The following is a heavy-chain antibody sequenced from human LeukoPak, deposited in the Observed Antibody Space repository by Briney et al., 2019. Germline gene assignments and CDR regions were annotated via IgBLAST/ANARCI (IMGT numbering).Heavy chain of an antibody. CDR2: INPNSGGT. D-gene: IGHD2-15*01. CDR1: GYTFAGYY. J-gene: IGHJ3*02. Sequence: ASVKVSCKASGYTFAGYYMHWVRQAPGQGLECMGWINPNSGGTNYAQKFQGRVTMTRDTSISTAYMELSRLRSDDMAVYYCAREGDIVVVVAAARHAFDIWGQGTMVTVSS. CDR3: AREGDIVVVVAAARHAFDI. V-gene: IGHV1-2*02.